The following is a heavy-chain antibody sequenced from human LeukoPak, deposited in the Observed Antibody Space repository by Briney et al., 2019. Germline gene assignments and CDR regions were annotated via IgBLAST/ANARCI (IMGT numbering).Heavy chain of an antibody. CDR2: IYTSGST. Sequence: SETLSLTCTVSGGSISSYYWSWIRQPAGKGLEWIGRIYTSGSTNYNPSLKSRVTISVDTSKNQFSLKLSSVTAADTAVYYCARVTAGYYYYYYYMDVWGKGTTVTVSS. CDR1: GGSISSYY. D-gene: IGHD2-2*01. J-gene: IGHJ6*03. V-gene: IGHV4-4*07. CDR3: ARVTAGYYYYYYYMDV.